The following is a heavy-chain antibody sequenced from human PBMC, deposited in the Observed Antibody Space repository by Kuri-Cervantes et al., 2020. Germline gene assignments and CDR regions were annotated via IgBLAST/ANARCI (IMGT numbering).Heavy chain of an antibody. CDR2: IYYSGST. J-gene: IGHJ4*02. Sequence: SCTVSGGSISSGDYYWSWIRQPPGKGLEWIGYIYYSGSTYYNPSLKSRVTISVDTSKNQFSLKLSSVTAADTAVYCCARDALAEWGSYFDYWGQGTLVTVSS. D-gene: IGHD1-26*01. CDR1: GGSISSGDYY. V-gene: IGHV4-30-4*01. CDR3: ARDALAEWGSYFDY.